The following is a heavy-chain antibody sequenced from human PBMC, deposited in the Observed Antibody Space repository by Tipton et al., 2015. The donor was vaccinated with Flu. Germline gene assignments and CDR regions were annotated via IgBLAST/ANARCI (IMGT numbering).Heavy chain of an antibody. CDR3: ARAPGVYESDAFDI. J-gene: IGHJ3*02. CDR2: IYYSGST. V-gene: IGHV4-39*07. CDR1: GGSISSSSYY. Sequence: PGLVKPSETLSLTCTVSGGSISSSSYYWGWIRQPPGKGLEWIGSIYYSGSTYYNPSLKSRVTISVDTSKNQFSLKLGAVTAADTAGFYCARAPGVYESDAFDIWGQGTMVTVSS. D-gene: IGHD2-8*01.